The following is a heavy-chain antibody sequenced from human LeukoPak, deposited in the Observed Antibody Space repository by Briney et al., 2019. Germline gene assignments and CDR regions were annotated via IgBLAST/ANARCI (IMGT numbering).Heavy chain of an antibody. CDR2: ISYDGSNK. CDR1: GFTFRDAW. CDR3: ARANHIVVVVAATDY. D-gene: IGHD2-15*01. J-gene: IGHJ4*02. Sequence: SGGSLRLSCAASGFTFRDAWMTWVRQAPGKGLEWVAVISYDGSNKYYADSVKGRFTISRDNSKNTLYLQMNSLRAEDTAVYYCARANHIVVVVAATDYWGQGTLVTVSS. V-gene: IGHV3-30-3*01.